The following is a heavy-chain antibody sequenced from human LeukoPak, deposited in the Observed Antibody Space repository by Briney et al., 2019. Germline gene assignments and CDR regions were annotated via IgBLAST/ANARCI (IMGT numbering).Heavy chain of an antibody. V-gene: IGHV1-2*02. D-gene: IGHD2-2*01. CDR2: INPNSGGA. J-gene: IGHJ5*02. Sequence: GASVKVSCKASGYTFTGYYMHWVRQAPGQGLEWMGWINPNSGGANYAQKFQGRVTMTRDTSISTAYMELSRLRSDDTAVYYCARGQRYCSSTSCSNWFDPWGQGTLVTVSS. CDR1: GYTFTGYY. CDR3: ARGQRYCSSTSCSNWFDP.